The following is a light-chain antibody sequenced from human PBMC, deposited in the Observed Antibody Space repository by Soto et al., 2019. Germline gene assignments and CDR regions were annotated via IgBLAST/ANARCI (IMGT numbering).Light chain of an antibody. Sequence: VLTQSPGNLSLTSGEGATLSCRASQSISDTLAWYQQRPGQPPNLLIFGASHRAPDIPDRFSGSGSGTDFTLTISRLEPEDFAVYYCQQYGSSIQTFGQGTKVDIK. V-gene: IGKV3-20*01. CDR2: GAS. J-gene: IGKJ1*01. CDR1: QSISDT. CDR3: QQYGSSIQT.